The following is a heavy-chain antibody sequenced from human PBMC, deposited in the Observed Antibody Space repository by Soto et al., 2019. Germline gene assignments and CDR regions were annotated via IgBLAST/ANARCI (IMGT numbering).Heavy chain of an antibody. CDR1: GGSISSGGYY. CDR2: IYYSGDT. CDR3: ARRVNYYVSSAYTYYFDY. Sequence: QVQLQESGPGLVKPSQTLSLTYTVSGGSISSGGYYWSWIRQHPGKGLEWIGYIYYSGDTYYNPSLKSRLTISVDTSKNQFSLKLSSVTAADTAVYYCARRVNYYVSSAYTYYFDYWGQGTLVTVSS. J-gene: IGHJ4*02. V-gene: IGHV4-31*03. D-gene: IGHD3-22*01.